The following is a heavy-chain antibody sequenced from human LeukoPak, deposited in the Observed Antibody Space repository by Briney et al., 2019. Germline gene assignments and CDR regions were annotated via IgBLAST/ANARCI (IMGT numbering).Heavy chain of an antibody. CDR2: INHSGST. CDR1: GGSFSGYY. CDR3: AREYHPLSITGTTEGAFDI. Sequence: PSETLSLTCAVYGGSFSGYYWSWIRQPPGKGLEWIGEINHSGSTNYNPSLKSRVTISVDTSKNQFSLKLSSVTAADTAVYYCAREYHPLSITGTTEGAFDIWGQGTMVTVSS. D-gene: IGHD1-20*01. V-gene: IGHV4-34*01. J-gene: IGHJ3*02.